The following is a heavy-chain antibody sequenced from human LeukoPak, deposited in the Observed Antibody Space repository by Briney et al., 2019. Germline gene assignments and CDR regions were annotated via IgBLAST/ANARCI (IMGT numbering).Heavy chain of an antibody. J-gene: IGHJ6*02. D-gene: IGHD6-19*01. Sequence: GGSLRLSCAASGFTFSSYAMSWVRQAPGKGLEWVSAISGSGGSTYYADSVKGRFTISRDNSKNTLYLQMNSLRAEDTAVYYCAKAVSGSGWYYWYGMGVWGQGTTVTVSS. CDR3: AKAVSGSGWYYWYGMGV. CDR2: ISGSGGST. V-gene: IGHV3-23*01. CDR1: GFTFSSYA.